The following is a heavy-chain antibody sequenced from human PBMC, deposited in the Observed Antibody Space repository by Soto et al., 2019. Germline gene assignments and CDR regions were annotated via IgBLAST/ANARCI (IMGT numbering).Heavy chain of an antibody. V-gene: IGHV3-23*01. CDR2: ISGSGGST. CDR1: GFTFSSYA. J-gene: IGHJ6*02. Sequence: EVQLLESGGGLVQPGGSLRLSCAASGFTFSSYAMSWVRQAPGKGLEWVSAISGSGGSTYYADSVKGRFTISRDNSKNTLYLQMNSLRAEDTAVYYCTHYGDYENYYHGMDVWGQGTTVTVSS. D-gene: IGHD4-17*01. CDR3: THYGDYENYYHGMDV.